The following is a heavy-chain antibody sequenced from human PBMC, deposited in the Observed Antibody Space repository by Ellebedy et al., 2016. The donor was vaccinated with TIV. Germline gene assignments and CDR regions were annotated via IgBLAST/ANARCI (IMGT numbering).Heavy chain of an antibody. CDR3: ARDRYSSSSSRANWFDP. J-gene: IGHJ5*02. CDR2: ISGYNGNT. V-gene: IGHV1-18*04. D-gene: IGHD6-6*01. CDR1: GYTFTSYG. Sequence: ASVKVSCKASGYTFTSYGIIWVRQAPGQGLEWMGWISGYNGNTSYAQKFQGRVTMTRDTSISTAYMELSRLRSDDTAVYYCARDRYSSSSSRANWFDPWGQGTLVTVSS.